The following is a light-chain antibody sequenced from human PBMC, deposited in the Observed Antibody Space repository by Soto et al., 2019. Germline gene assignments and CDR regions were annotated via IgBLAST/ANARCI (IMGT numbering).Light chain of an antibody. CDR2: GAS. CDR3: LQYNNWPRT. J-gene: IGKJ1*01. CDR1: QSVSSK. Sequence: EIVMTQSPATLSVSPGERATLSCRASQSVSSKLAWYQQKPGQAPRLLIYGASTRATGIPARFSGSGSGTEFTLTISSLQSEDFAVYYCLQYNNWPRTFGQGTKVEIK. V-gene: IGKV3-15*01.